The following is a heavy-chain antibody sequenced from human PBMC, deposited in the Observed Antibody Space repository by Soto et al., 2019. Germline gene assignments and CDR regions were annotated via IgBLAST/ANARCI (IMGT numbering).Heavy chain of an antibody. V-gene: IGHV3-23*01. CDR3: AKVLGSSGWVYWYFDL. D-gene: IGHD6-19*01. J-gene: IGHJ2*01. CDR2: ISGSGAST. Sequence: EVQLLGSGGGLVQPGGSLRLSCAASGFTFSSYAMSWVRQAPGKGLEWVSAISGSGASTYYANSVKGRFTISRDNSKNTLYLQMNSLRAEDTAVYDCAKVLGSSGWVYWYFDLWGRGTLVTVSS. CDR1: GFTFSSYA.